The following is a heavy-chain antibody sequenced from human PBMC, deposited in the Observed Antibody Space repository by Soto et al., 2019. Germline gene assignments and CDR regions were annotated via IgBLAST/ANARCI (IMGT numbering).Heavy chain of an antibody. CDR2: ISGSGTT. Sequence: EVLLVESGGGSRQPGGSLRLSCVASGYTFNSHEMNWVRQAPGKGLEWISSISGSGTTNYAESVKGRFTISRVNAHKSLFLEMKDLRVEDTAVYYCARGGIHWGQGTLVTVSS. CDR3: ARGGIH. J-gene: IGHJ4*02. D-gene: IGHD3-16*01. V-gene: IGHV3-48*03. CDR1: GYTFNSHE.